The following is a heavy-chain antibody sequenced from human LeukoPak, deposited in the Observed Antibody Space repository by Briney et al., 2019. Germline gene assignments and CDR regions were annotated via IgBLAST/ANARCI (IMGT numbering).Heavy chain of an antibody. V-gene: IGHV3-73*01. D-gene: IGHD2-21*02. J-gene: IGHJ3*02. Sequence: PGGSLRLSCAASGFTFSGSAMHWVRQASGKGLEWVGRIRSKANSYATAYAASVKGRFTISRDDSKNTAYLQMNSLKTEDTAVYYCTNGGVTATDHDAFDIWGQGTMVTVSS. CDR3: TNGGVTATDHDAFDI. CDR2: IRSKANSYAT. CDR1: GFTFSGSA.